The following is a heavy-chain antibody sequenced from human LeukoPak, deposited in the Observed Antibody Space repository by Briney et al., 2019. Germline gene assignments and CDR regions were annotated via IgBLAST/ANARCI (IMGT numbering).Heavy chain of an antibody. CDR1: GFSFSTSG. V-gene: IGHV3-30*02. Sequence: GGSLRLSCAASGFSFSTSGMHWIRQAPGKGLEWVAFIQSDGGNEYYADSVRGRFTISRDNSKNTVHLQMNSLRAEDTAMYYCVRDGAHWDLDYWGQGTLVTVSS. D-gene: IGHD7-27*01. CDR2: IQSDGGNE. CDR3: VRDGAHWDLDY. J-gene: IGHJ4*02.